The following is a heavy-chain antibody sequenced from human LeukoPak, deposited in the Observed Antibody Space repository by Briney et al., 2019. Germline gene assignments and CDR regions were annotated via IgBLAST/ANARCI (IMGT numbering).Heavy chain of an antibody. V-gene: IGHV3-30*04. CDR3: ARDSYDYGDYGNSFDY. D-gene: IGHD4-17*01. CDR2: ISYDGDYQ. J-gene: IGHJ4*02. CDR1: GFTFTNYA. Sequence: PGGSLGLSCAASGFTFTNYAIHWVRQAPGKGLEWVAVISYDGDYQYYADSVKGRFTISRDNSKNTLYLQMNSLRPEDTAVYYCARDSYDYGDYGNSFDYWGQGTLVTVSS.